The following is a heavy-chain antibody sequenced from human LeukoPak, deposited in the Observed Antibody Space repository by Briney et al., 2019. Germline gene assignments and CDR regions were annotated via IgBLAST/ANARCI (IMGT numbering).Heavy chain of an antibody. D-gene: IGHD5-12*01. CDR3: ARNENSGWRYFDY. V-gene: IGHV3-23*01. Sequence: PGGSLRLSCAASRFTFNSYAMSWVRQAPGRGREWVSVIGGSNGITFYVGSVKGRFTISRDNSKDTLYLQMNSLRAEDTAVYYCARNENSGWRYFDYWGQGTLVTVSS. J-gene: IGHJ4*02. CDR1: RFTFNSYA. CDR2: IGGSNGIT.